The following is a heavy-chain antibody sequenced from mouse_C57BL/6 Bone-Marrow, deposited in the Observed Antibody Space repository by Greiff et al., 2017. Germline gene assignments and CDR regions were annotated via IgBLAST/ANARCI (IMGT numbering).Heavy chain of an antibody. D-gene: IGHD2-4*01. Sequence: EVQLQESGPELVRPGASVKISCKASGYSFTGYFMNWVKQSPGKSLEWIGRIYPSNGDTFYNQKFKGKATLTVDKSSSTAYMELLSLTSEDFAVFYCARAPPIYYDDAWFAYWGKGTLVTVSA. CDR3: ARAPPIYYDDAWFAY. CDR2: IYPSNGDT. J-gene: IGHJ3*01. CDR1: GYSFTGYF. V-gene: IGHV1-37*01.